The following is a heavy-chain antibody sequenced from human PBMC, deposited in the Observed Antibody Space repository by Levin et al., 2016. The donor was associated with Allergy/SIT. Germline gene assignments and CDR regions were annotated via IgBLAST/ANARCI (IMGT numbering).Heavy chain of an antibody. V-gene: IGHV3-23*01. CDR3: ARGHYDIVTGYSAYFFDF. CDR1: GFTFGRSA. D-gene: IGHD3-9*01. Sequence: GESLKISCAASGFTFGRSAMTWVRQAPGKGPEWVSSISGNGAETYYAQSLQGRFTISRDNSKDTLFLQIDHLRAEDTAVYYCARGHYDIVTGYSAYFFDFWGQGTLVTVSS. J-gene: IGHJ4*02. CDR2: ISGNGAET.